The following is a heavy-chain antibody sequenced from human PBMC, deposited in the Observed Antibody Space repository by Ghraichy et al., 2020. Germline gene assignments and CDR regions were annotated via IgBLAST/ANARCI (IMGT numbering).Heavy chain of an antibody. CDR2: ISSNSSYI. V-gene: IGHV3-21*01. J-gene: IGHJ4*02. CDR1: GFTFSSYS. Sequence: GGSLRLSCAASGFTFSSYSMNWVRQAPGKGLEWVSSISSNSSYIYYADSVKGRFTISRDNAKNSLYLQMNSLRAEDTAVYYCARSSNWDYFDYWGQGTLVTVSS. CDR3: ARSSNWDYFDY. D-gene: IGHD1-1*01.